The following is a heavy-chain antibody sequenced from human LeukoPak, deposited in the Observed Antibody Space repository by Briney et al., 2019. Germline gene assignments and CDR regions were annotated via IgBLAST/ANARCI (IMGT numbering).Heavy chain of an antibody. V-gene: IGHV3-30*18. CDR3: AKGVKGIAVAYFDY. CDR1: GFTFSSYG. Sequence: PGGSLRLSCAASGFTFSSYGMHXVRQAPGKGPEWXAVISYDGSNKYYADSVKGRFTISRDNSKNTLYLQMNSLRAEDTAVYYCAKGVKGIAVAYFDYWGQGTLVTVSS. CDR2: ISYDGSNK. D-gene: IGHD6-19*01. J-gene: IGHJ4*02.